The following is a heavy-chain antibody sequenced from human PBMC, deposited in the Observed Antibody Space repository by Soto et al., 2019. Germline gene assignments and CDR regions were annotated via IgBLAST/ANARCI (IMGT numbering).Heavy chain of an antibody. CDR2: ISSSSSYI. CDR3: ARVSYCKGYSYEESIDI. D-gene: IGHD5-18*01. CDR1: GFTFSSYS. V-gene: IGHV3-21*01. J-gene: IGHJ3*02. Sequence: EVQLVESGGGLVKPGGSLRLSCAASGFTFSSYSMNWVRQAPGKGLEWVSSISSSSSYIYYADSVKGRFTISRDNAKNSLYLQMNSLRADDTAVYYCARVSYCKGYSYEESIDIWGQGTMVNVSS.